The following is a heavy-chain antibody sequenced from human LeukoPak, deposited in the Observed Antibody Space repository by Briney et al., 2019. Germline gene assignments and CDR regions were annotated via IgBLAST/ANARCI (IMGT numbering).Heavy chain of an antibody. V-gene: IGHV3-64D*06. CDR3: VKGRRLRYFDWLLSWFDP. CDR1: GFTFSSYA. Sequence: GGSLRLSCSASGFTFSSYAMHWVRQAPGKGLEYVSAMSSNGGGTYYADSVKGRFTISRDNSKNTLYLQMSSLRAEDTAVYYCVKGRRLRYFDWLLSWFDPWGQGTLVTVSS. D-gene: IGHD3-9*01. J-gene: IGHJ5*02. CDR2: MSSNGGGT.